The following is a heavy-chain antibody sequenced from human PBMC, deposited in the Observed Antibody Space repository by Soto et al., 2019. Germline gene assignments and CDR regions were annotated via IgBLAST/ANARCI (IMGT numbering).Heavy chain of an antibody. D-gene: IGHD3-22*01. CDR3: ARWRLLVGQGMDV. V-gene: IGHV3-53*01. CDR1: VFTVSSNY. J-gene: IGHJ6*02. Sequence: GGSLRLSCAASVFTVSSNYMSWVRQAPGKGLEWVSVIYSGGSTYYADSVKGRFTISRDNSKNTLYLQMNSLRAEDTAVYYCARWRLLVGQGMDVWGQGTTVTVSS. CDR2: IYSGGST.